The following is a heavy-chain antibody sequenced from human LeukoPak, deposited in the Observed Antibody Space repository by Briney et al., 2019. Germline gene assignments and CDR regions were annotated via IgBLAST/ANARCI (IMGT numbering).Heavy chain of an antibody. CDR3: ARDLADSGSYYAGDP. V-gene: IGHV1-69*05. J-gene: IGHJ5*02. Sequence: GASVKVSCKASGGTFSSYAISWVRRAPGQGLEWMGRIIPIFGTANYAKKFQGRVTITTDESTSTAYMELSSLRSEDTAVYYCARDLADSGSYYAGDPWGQGTLVTVSS. CDR2: IIPIFGTA. CDR1: GGTFSSYA. D-gene: IGHD3-10*01.